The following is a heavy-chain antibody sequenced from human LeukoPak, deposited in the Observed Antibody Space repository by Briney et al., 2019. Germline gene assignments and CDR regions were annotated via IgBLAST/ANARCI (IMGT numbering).Heavy chain of an antibody. CDR3: ARTYGSGSYYVFDY. CDR2: IYWDDDK. V-gene: IGHV2-5*02. CDR1: GFSLSTSGVG. D-gene: IGHD3-10*01. J-gene: IGHJ4*02. Sequence: SGPTLVKPTQTLTMTCTFSGFSLSTSGVGVGWIRQPPGKALEWLALIYWDDDKRYSPSLKSRLTISKDTSKNQVVLTMTNMDPVDTATYYCARTYGSGSYYVFDYWGQGTLVTVSS.